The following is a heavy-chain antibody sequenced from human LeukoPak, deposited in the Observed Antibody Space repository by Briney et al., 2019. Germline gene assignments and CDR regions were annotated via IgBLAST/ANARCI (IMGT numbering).Heavy chain of an antibody. CDR2: IYYSGST. V-gene: IGHV4-39*01. CDR1: GGSISSSSYY. Sequence: SETLSLTCTVTGGSISSSSYYWGWVRQPPAKGLDWIGSIYYSGSTYYNPTLKSRVTISVDTSKNQFSLKLSSVTAADTAVYYCASLFYDDSSGYYYEFDYWGQGTLVTVSS. CDR3: ASLFYDDSSGYYYEFDY. J-gene: IGHJ4*02. D-gene: IGHD3-22*01.